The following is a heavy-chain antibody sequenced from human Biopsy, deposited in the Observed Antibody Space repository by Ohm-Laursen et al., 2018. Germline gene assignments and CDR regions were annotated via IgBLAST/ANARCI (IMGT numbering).Heavy chain of an antibody. V-gene: IGHV2-70*11. J-gene: IGHJ6*02. D-gene: IGHD6-13*01. Sequence: TQTLTLTCSFSGFPLSARGMCVSWIRQAPGKALEWLARVDWDDYKDYSASLQTKLSISKDTSNDQVVLTVNNVDPADAATYYCARTPILIVSAGLVYRHRRHLQGMDVWGQGIAVTVS. CDR2: VDWDDYK. CDR1: GFPLSARGMC. CDR3: ARTPILIVSAGLVYRHRRHLQGMDV.